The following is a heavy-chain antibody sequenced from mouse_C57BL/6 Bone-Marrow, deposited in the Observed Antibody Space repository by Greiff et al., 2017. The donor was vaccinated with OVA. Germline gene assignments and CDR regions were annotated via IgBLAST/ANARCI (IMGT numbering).Heavy chain of an antibody. D-gene: IGHD1-1*01. Sequence: EVQLQQSGPELVKPGASVKISCKASGYTFTDYYMNWVKQSHGKSLEWIGDINPNNGGTSYNQKFKGKATLNVDKSSSTAYMELRSLTSEDSAVYYCARVSTTVWYFDVWGTGTTVTVSS. CDR2: INPNNGGT. CDR3: ARVSTTVWYFDV. J-gene: IGHJ1*03. CDR1: GYTFTDYY. V-gene: IGHV1-26*01.